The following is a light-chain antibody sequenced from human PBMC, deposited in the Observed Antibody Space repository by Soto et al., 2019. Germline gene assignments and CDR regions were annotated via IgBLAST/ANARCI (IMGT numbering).Light chain of an antibody. CDR3: GSYTSSSSLYV. V-gene: IGLV2-14*01. CDR1: SSDVGGYNY. Sequence: QSALTQPASVSGSPGQSITISCTGTSSDVGGYNYVSWYQQHPGKAPKLMIYEVSNRPSGVSNRFSGSKSGNTASLTISGLQAEDEADYYCGSYTSSSSLYVFATGTKVTVL. J-gene: IGLJ1*01. CDR2: EVS.